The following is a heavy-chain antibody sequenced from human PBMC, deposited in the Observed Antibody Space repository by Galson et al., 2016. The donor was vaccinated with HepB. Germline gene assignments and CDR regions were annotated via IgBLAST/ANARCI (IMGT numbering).Heavy chain of an antibody. J-gene: IGHJ4*02. Sequence: SLRLSCAASGFTFSSYAMNWVRQAPGKGLEWVSSISGDGAPHYVDSMKGRFTISRDNSKDTLYLQMISLRAEDTAVYYCARDRGFYSSTWDWGQGTLVTVSS. CDR3: ARDRGFYSSTWD. CDR2: ISGDGAP. V-gene: IGHV3-23*01. CDR1: GFTFSSYA. D-gene: IGHD2-2*01.